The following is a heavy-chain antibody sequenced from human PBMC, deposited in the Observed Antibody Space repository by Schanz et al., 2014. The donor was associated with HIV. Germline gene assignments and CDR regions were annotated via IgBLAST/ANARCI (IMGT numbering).Heavy chain of an antibody. D-gene: IGHD3-22*01. CDR3: AKDRNQYDSRYIGKGNYYYYYGMDV. Sequence: QVQLVESGGGVVQPGRSLRLSCAASGFSFSNFGMHWVRQAPGKGLEWVAVISYDGRNKYYADSVKGRLTISRDNSKNTLYLQMKSLRREDTAVYVCAKDRNQYDSRYIGKGNYYYYYGMDVWGQGTTVTVSS. CDR1: GFSFSNFG. V-gene: IGHV3-30*18. CDR2: ISYDGRNK. J-gene: IGHJ6*02.